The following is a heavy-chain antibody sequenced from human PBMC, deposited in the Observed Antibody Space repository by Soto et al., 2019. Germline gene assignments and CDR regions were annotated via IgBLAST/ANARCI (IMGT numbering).Heavy chain of an antibody. Sequence: ASVKVSCKASGYTFTSYGISWVRQAPGQRLEWMGWISAYNGNTNYAQKLQGRVTMTTDTSTSTAYMELRSLRSDDTAVYYCARDPLGAAGLAFFDYWGQGTLVTVSS. CDR1: GYTFTSYG. J-gene: IGHJ4*02. V-gene: IGHV1-18*01. D-gene: IGHD6-13*01. CDR3: ARDPLGAAGLAFFDY. CDR2: ISAYNGNT.